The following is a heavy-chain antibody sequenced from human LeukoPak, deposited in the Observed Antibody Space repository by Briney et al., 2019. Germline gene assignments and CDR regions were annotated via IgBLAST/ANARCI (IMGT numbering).Heavy chain of an antibody. CDR2: INRSGST. J-gene: IGHJ4*02. Sequence: SETLSLTCAVYGGTFSGYYWSWIRQPPGKGLEWIGEINRSGSTNYNPSLKSRVTISVDTSKNQFSLQLSSVTAADTAVYYCARGLMVRGIGYYFDYWGQGTLVTVSS. CDR3: ARGLMVRGIGYYFDY. D-gene: IGHD3-10*01. V-gene: IGHV4-34*01. CDR1: GGTFSGYY.